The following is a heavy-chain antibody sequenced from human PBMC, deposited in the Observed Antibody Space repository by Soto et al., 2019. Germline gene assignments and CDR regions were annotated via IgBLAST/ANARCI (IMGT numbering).Heavy chain of an antibody. CDR1: GFTFSSYG. CDR3: AKDTEYYYGSGSYHQNAGPDY. D-gene: IGHD3-10*01. J-gene: IGHJ4*02. CDR2: ISYDGSNK. Sequence: GGSLRLSCAASGFTFSSYGMHWVRQAPGKGLEWVAVISYDGSNKYYADSVKGRFTISRDNSKNTLYLQMNSLRAEDTAVYYCAKDTEYYYGSGSYHQNAGPDYWGQGTLVTVSS. V-gene: IGHV3-30*18.